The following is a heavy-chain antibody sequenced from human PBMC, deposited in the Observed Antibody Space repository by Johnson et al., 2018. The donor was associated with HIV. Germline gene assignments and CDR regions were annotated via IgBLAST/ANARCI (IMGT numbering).Heavy chain of an antibody. D-gene: IGHD3-10*01. CDR1: GFTVSSNY. CDR2: IYSGGST. CDR3: AREPSQFGGGFAI. J-gene: IGHJ3*02. V-gene: IGHV3-53*01. Sequence: VQLVESGGGLIQPGGSLRLSCAASGFTVSSNYMSWVRQAPGKGLELVSVIYSGGSTYYADSVKGRFTISRDNSKNTLYLEMNSLGAEDTAVYYCAREPSQFGGGFAIWGQGTMVTVSS.